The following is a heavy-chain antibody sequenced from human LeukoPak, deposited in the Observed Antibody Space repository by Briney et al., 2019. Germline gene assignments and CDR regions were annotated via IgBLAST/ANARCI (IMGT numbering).Heavy chain of an antibody. Sequence: GGSLRLSCAASGFTFSSYWMSWVRQAPGKGLEWVANIKQDGSEKYYVGSVKGRFTISRDNAKNSLYLQMNSLRAEDTAVYYCARAYYDMLTGYSRSYFDYWGQGTLVIVSS. CDR2: IKQDGSEK. V-gene: IGHV3-7*04. CDR3: ARAYYDMLTGYSRSYFDY. D-gene: IGHD3-9*01. CDR1: GFTFSSYW. J-gene: IGHJ4*02.